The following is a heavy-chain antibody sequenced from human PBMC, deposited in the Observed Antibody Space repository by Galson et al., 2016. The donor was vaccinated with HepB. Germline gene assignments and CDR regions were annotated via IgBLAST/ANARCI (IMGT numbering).Heavy chain of an antibody. D-gene: IGHD1-26*01. Sequence: SVKVSCKASGYTFDTHGVSWVRQAPGQGPEWVGWISRYNGNTDYAQKFQGRVTMTTDISTAYMELRSLRSDDTAVYYCASRVSGSPYWGQGTLVTVSS. CDR3: ASRVSGSPY. CDR1: GYTFDTHG. CDR2: ISRYNGNT. V-gene: IGHV1-18*01. J-gene: IGHJ4*02.